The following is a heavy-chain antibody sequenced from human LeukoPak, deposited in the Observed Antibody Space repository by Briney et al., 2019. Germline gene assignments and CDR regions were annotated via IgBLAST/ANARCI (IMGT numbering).Heavy chain of an antibody. D-gene: IGHD3-10*01. V-gene: IGHV4-34*01. CDR1: GGSISSYY. J-gene: IGHJ4*02. CDR3: ARAPPYYYGSGSYYTFDY. CDR2: INHSGST. Sequence: SETLSLTCTVSGGSISSYYWSWIRQPPGKGLEWIGEINHSGSTNYNPSLKSRVTISVDTSKSQFSLKLSSVTAADTAVYYCARAPPYYYGSGSYYTFDYWGQGTLVTVSS.